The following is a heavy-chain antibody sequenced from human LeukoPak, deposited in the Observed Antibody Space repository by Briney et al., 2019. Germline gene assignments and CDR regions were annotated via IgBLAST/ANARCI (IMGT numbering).Heavy chain of an antibody. CDR1: GFTFSSYW. Sequence: GGSLRLSCAPDGFTFSSYWMHWVRQAPGKWMVWLSRINSDGSSTNYADSVKGRFTVSRDKAKNTLYLQMNSLRAEDTAVYYCTRRAAALGAFDYWGQGTLVTVSS. J-gene: IGHJ4*02. V-gene: IGHV3-74*01. CDR2: INSDGSST. D-gene: IGHD6-13*01. CDR3: TRRAAALGAFDY.